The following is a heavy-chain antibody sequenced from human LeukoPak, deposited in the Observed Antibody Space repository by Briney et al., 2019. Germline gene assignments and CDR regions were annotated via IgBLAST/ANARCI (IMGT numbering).Heavy chain of an antibody. CDR2: IRYDGSNK. D-gene: IGHD2-2*01. Sequence: GGSLRLSCVASGFTFSDYGMHWVRQAPGKGLEWVAFIRYDGSNKYYADSVKGRFTISRDNSKNTLYLQMNSLRAEDTAVYYCAKGDVVVPAATGMDVWGKGTTVTVSS. V-gene: IGHV3-30*02. CDR3: AKGDVVVPAATGMDV. CDR1: GFTFSDYG. J-gene: IGHJ6*04.